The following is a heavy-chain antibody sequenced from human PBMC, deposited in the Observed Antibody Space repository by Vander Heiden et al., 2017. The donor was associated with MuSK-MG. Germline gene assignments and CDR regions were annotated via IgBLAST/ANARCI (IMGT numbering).Heavy chain of an antibody. Sequence: QVQLVQSGAEGKKPGASVKFSFKASGYTFTGNNMHGVRQAPGQGLEWRGWINPNSGGTNYAQKFHGRVSMTRETSISTAYMELSRLRPDDPAVYYCARDRSTSFVVVIIGWFDPWGQGTLGNVA. D-gene: IGHD3-3*01. V-gene: IGHV1-2*02. CDR2: INPNSGGT. J-gene: IGHJ5*02. CDR1: GYTFTGNN. CDR3: ARDRSTSFVVVIIGWFDP.